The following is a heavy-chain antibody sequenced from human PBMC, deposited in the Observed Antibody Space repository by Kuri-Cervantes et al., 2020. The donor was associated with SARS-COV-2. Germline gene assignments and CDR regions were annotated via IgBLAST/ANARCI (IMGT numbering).Heavy chain of an antibody. CDR1: GFTFSDYY. Sequence: GGSLRLSCAASGFTFSDYYMSWIRQAPGKGLEWVSYISSSGSTIYYADSVKGRFTISRDNAKNSLYLQMNSLRAEDTAVYYCAREGVRFWGRRGRDYYYGMDVWGQGTTVTVSS. CDR3: AREGVRFWGRRGRDYYYGMDV. J-gene: IGHJ6*02. D-gene: IGHD3-16*01. V-gene: IGHV3-11*01. CDR2: ISSSGSTI.